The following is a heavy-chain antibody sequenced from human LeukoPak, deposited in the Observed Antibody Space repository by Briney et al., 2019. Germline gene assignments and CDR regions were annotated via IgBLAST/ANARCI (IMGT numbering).Heavy chain of an antibody. CDR3: ARELYYYDSSGYSNWFDP. D-gene: IGHD3-22*01. V-gene: IGHV1-18*01. J-gene: IGHJ5*02. CDR2: ISAYNGNT. CDR1: GYTFTSYG. Sequence: ASVKVSCKASGYTFTSYGISWVRQAPGQGLEWMGWISAYNGNTNYAQKLQGRVTMTTDTSTSTAYMELRSLRSDDTAVYYCARELYYYDSSGYSNWFDPWGQGTLVTVS.